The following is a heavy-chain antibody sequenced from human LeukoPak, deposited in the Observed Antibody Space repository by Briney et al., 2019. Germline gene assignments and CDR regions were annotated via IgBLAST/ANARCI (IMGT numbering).Heavy chain of an antibody. Sequence: SETLSLTCTVSGGSISSSTYYWGWIRQPPGKGLDWIGSMYYSGSTYYNPSLQSRVTISVDTSKNQFSLRLSSVTAADTAVYYCARAPRYYYNGMDVWGQGTTVIVSS. J-gene: IGHJ6*02. V-gene: IGHV4-39*07. CDR3: ARAPRYYYNGMDV. CDR2: MYYSGST. CDR1: GGSISSSTYY.